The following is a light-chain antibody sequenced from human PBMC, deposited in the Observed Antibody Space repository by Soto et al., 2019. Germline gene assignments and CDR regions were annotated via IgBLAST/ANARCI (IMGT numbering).Light chain of an antibody. CDR3: AAWDDSLNASYV. CDR2: SNN. J-gene: IGLJ1*01. CDR1: SSNIGSNT. Sequence: QSVLTQPPSASGTPGQRVTISCSGSSSNIGSNTVSWYQQLPGTAPKLLIYSNNQRPSGVPDRFSGSKSGTSASLAISGLQSEDEADYYCAAWDDSLNASYVFGTGTKATVL. V-gene: IGLV1-44*01.